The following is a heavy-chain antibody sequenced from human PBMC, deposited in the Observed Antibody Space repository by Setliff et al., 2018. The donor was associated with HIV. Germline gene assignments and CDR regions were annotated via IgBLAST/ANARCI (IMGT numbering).Heavy chain of an antibody. CDR1: GVTFSNYA. CDR3: ASGCLIGGSGPCRNFEF. D-gene: IGHD3-9*01. CDR2: MNPISDHR. Sequence: ASVKVSCKASGVTFSNYAISWVRQATGQGLEWMEWMNPISDHRGYAQKFQGRLTMTKDTSTSTVYMELSSLKSDDTAVYYRASGCLIGGSGPCRNFEFWGQGTLVTVSS. J-gene: IGHJ4*02. V-gene: IGHV1-8*02.